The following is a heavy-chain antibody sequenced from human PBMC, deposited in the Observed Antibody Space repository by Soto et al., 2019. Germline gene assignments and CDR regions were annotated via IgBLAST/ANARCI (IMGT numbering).Heavy chain of an antibody. CDR1: GGTFSSYA. D-gene: IGHD6-13*01. J-gene: IGHJ2*01. CDR2: IIPIFGTA. V-gene: IGHV1-69*13. CDR3: AIPPRGRTIAAADWYFDL. Sequence: SVKVSCKASGGTFSSYAISWVRQAPGQGLEWMGGIIPIFGTANYAQKFQGRVTITADESTSTAYMELSSLRSEDTAVYYCAIPPRGRTIAAADWYFDLCGRGTLVPVSS.